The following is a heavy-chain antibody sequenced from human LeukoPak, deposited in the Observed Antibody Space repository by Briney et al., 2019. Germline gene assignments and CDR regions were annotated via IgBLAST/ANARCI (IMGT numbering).Heavy chain of an antibody. D-gene: IGHD4-23*01. CDR3: ARYDYGGNSNWFDP. Sequence: SQTLSLTCTVSGGSISSGGYYWSWIRQHPGKGLEWIGYIYYSGSTYYNPSPKSRVTISVDTSKNQFSLKLSSVTAADTAVYYCARYDYGGNSNWFDPWGQGTLVTVSS. CDR1: GGSISSGGYY. CDR2: IYYSGST. V-gene: IGHV4-31*03. J-gene: IGHJ5*02.